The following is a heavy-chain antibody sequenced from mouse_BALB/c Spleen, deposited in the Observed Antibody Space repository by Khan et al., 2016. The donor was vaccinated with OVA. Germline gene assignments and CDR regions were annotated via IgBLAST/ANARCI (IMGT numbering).Heavy chain of an antibody. V-gene: IGHV1S136*01. CDR1: GYTFTSYV. CDR3: APVGNYYVSFAY. J-gene: IGHJ3*01. CDR2: IYPFNADT. Sequence: EVQLQQSGPELVKPGASVKMSCKASGYTFTSYVMHWVKQKPGLGLAWIGYIYPFNADTKYNEKFKGKATLTSDKSSSTAYMELSSLTSEDSAVYYCAPVGNYYVSFAYWGQGTLVTVSA. D-gene: IGHD1-1*01.